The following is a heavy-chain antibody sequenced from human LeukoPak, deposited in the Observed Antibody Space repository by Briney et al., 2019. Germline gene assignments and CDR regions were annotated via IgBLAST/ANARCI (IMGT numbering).Heavy chain of an antibody. CDR1: GGSISSGGYY. Sequence: SQTLSLTCTVSGGSISSGGYYWSWIRQHPGKGLEWIGYIYYSGSTYYNPSLKSRVTISVDTSKNQFSLKLSSVTAADTAVYYCARTTYYYDSSGYSGPLGYYYGMDVWGQGTTVTASS. CDR3: ARTTYYYDSSGYSGPLGYYYGMDV. V-gene: IGHV4-31*03. D-gene: IGHD3-22*01. CDR2: IYYSGST. J-gene: IGHJ6*02.